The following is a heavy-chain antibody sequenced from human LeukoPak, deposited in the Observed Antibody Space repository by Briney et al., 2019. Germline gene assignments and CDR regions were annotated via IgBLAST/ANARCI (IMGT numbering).Heavy chain of an antibody. CDR1: GFTFSSYA. V-gene: IGHV3-23*01. Sequence: GGSLRLSCAASGFTFSSYAMSWVRQAPGKGLEWVSAISGSGGSTYYADSVKGRFTISRDNAKNSLYLQMNSLRAEDTAVYYCARARDGPQFHFDYWGQGTLVTVSS. CDR2: ISGSGGST. CDR3: ARARDGPQFHFDY. D-gene: IGHD5-24*01. J-gene: IGHJ4*02.